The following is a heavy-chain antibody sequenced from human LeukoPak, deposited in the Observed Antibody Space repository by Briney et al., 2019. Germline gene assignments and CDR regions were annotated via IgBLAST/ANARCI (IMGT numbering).Heavy chain of an antibody. CDR3: ARVIKVLRYFARTYYFDY. CDR2: IKQDGSEK. J-gene: IGHJ4*02. D-gene: IGHD3-9*01. V-gene: IGHV3-7*01. Sequence: GGSLRLSCVASGFTFSTYWMSWVRQAPGKGLEWVAKIKQDGSEKYYVDSVKGRFTISRDNAKNSLYLQMNSLRAEDTAVYYCARVIKVLRYFARTYYFDYWGQGTLVTVSS. CDR1: GFTFSTYW.